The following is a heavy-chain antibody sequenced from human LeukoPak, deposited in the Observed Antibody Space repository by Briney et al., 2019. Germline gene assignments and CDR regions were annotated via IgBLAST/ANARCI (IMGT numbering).Heavy chain of an antibody. CDR1: GFSFGSYW. J-gene: IGHJ5*02. V-gene: IGHV3-7*01. Sequence: PGGSLRLSCAASGFSFGSYWMSWVRQAPGNGLDWVANIKQEGSEKFYVDSVKGRFTISRDNAKNSLYLQMNSLRAEDTGIYYCARENRDGYNPYNWFDPWGQGTLVTVSS. CDR3: ARENRDGYNPYNWFDP. CDR2: IKQEGSEK. D-gene: IGHD5-24*01.